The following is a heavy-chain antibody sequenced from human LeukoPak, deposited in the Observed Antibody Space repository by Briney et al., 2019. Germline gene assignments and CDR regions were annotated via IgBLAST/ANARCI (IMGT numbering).Heavy chain of an antibody. D-gene: IGHD3-3*01. CDR1: GYTLTELS. Sequence: GASVKVSCKVSGYTLTELSMHWVRQAPGKGLEWMGGFDPEVGETIYAQKFQGRVTMTADTSTDTAYMELSSLRSEDTAVYYCATDPGVGAFDYWGQGTLVTVSA. J-gene: IGHJ4*02. CDR3: ATDPGVGAFDY. CDR2: FDPEVGET. V-gene: IGHV1-24*01.